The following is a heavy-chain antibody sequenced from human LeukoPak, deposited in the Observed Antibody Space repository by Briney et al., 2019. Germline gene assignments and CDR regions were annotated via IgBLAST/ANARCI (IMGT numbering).Heavy chain of an antibody. CDR2: ISGSGGST. CDR3: AKQWELHNYYYYMDV. D-gene: IGHD1-26*01. Sequence: GGSLRLSCAASGFTFSSYAMSWVRQAPGKGLEWVSAISGSGGSTYYADSVKGRFTISRDNSKNTLYLQMNSLRAEDTAVYYCAKQWELHNYYYYMDVWGKGTTVTVSS. CDR1: GFTFSSYA. V-gene: IGHV3-23*01. J-gene: IGHJ6*03.